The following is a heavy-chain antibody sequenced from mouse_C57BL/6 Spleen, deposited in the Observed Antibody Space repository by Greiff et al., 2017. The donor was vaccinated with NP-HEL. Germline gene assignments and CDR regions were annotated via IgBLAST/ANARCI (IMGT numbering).Heavy chain of an antibody. Sequence: VKLMESGAELARPGASVKLSCKASGYTFTSYGISWVKQRTGQGLEWIGEIYPRSGNTYYNEKFKGKATLTADKSSSTAYMELRSLTSEDSAVYFCAETAQATSFAYWGQGTLVTVSA. J-gene: IGHJ3*01. CDR2: IYPRSGNT. CDR3: AETAQATSFAY. D-gene: IGHD3-2*02. CDR1: GYTFTSYG. V-gene: IGHV1-81*01.